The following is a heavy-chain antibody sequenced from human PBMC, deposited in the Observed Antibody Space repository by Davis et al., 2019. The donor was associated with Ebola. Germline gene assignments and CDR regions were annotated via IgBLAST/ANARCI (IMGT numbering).Heavy chain of an antibody. D-gene: IGHD2-21*01. Sequence: PSETLSLTCTVSDASISGHYWNWFRQPPGKGLEWIGFISGSGRTSYNPSLKSRVTISADTSKQQFSLNLSSVTAADTAVYFCSRFGEGAYWGQGTLVTVSS. CDR3: SRFGEGAY. V-gene: IGHV4-59*11. CDR1: DASISGHY. J-gene: IGHJ4*02. CDR2: ISGSGRT.